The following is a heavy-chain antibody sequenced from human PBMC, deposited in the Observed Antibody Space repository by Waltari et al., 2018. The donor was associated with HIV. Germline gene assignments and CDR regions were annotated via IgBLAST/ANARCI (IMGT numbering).Heavy chain of an antibody. V-gene: IGHV3-23*01. J-gene: IGHJ6*02. D-gene: IGHD3-3*01. CDR3: ARCQRFLEWLYVYYGMDV. CDR2: ISGSGFST. CDR1: EFTFSNYA. Sequence: EVQLLESGGGLAQPGGSLRLSCAVSEFTFSNYAMSWVRQAPGKGREGVAGISGSGFSTYYADTVKGLFTISRDNSKSTLYLQMNNLRAEDTAVYYCARCQRFLEWLYVYYGMDVWGQGTTVTVSS.